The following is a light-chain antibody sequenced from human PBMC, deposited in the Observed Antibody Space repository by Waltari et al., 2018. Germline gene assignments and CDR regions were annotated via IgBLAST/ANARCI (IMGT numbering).Light chain of an antibody. CDR2: AVN. CDR3: SSCASTIPLGV. CDR1: SNDVGGYNY. Sequence: SALTQPASVSGAPGQSITISCTGISNDVGGYNYVSWYQQHPGKAPKLIIYAVNNRPSGISYRFSGSKSGDTASLTISGLQPEDEADYYCSSCASTIPLGVFGGGTKLTVL. J-gene: IGLJ3*02. V-gene: IGLV2-14*01.